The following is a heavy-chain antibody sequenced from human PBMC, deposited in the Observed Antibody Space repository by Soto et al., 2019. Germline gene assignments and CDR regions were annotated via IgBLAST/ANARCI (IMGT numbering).Heavy chain of an antibody. V-gene: IGHV1-69*06. J-gene: IGHJ4*02. CDR3: ARGGALSTSWYWGDGLDS. CDR1: GYSFSSHA. CDR2: IIPVFGTP. D-gene: IGHD6-13*01. Sequence: QVQLEQSGSEVKKFGSSVKVSCKASGYSFSSHAITWVRQAPGQGLEWMGGIIPVFGTPSYAQKFQGRVTISADKSTNTSYLELRSLRSEDTAVYYCARGGALSTSWYWGDGLDSWGQGTQVTVSS.